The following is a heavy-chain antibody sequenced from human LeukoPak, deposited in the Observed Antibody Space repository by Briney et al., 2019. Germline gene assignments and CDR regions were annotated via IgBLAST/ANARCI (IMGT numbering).Heavy chain of an antibody. V-gene: IGHV3-48*03. Sequence: GGSLRLSCAASGFTFSSYEMNWVRQAPGKGLEWVSYISSNGSTIYYADSVKGRFTISRDNAKNSLYLQMNSLRAEDTAVYYCARDLGYCTSSSCYSLYGMDVWGKGTTVTVSS. D-gene: IGHD2-2*02. CDR2: ISSNGSTI. J-gene: IGHJ6*04. CDR1: GFTFSSYE. CDR3: ARDLGYCTSSSCYSLYGMDV.